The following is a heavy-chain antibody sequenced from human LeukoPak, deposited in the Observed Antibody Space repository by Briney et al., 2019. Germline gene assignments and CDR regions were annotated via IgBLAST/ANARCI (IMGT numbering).Heavy chain of an antibody. J-gene: IGHJ1*01. CDR2: IYASGST. V-gene: IGHV4-4*07. Sequence: AETLSLTCTVSGGSISSYFWSWIRQPAGKGLEWIGRIYASGSTNYNPSLKSRVTMSADTSKNQFFLKLTSVTAEDTAVYYCARDSSRDSGYEQYFQHWGQGTLVTVSS. CDR1: GGSISSYF. CDR3: ARDSSRDSGYEQYFQH. D-gene: IGHD5-12*01.